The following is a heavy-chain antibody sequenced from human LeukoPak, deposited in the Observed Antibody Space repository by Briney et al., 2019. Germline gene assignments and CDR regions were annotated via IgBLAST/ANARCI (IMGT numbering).Heavy chain of an antibody. Sequence: SQTLSLTCAISGDSVSSNSAAWNWIRQSPSRGLEWLGRTYYRSSWFNDFALSVKSRITINPDTSKNQFSLQLNSVTPEDTAVYYCAKNYGDSNWFDPWGQGTLVTVSS. V-gene: IGHV6-1*01. CDR2: TYYRSSWFN. CDR3: AKNYGDSNWFDP. J-gene: IGHJ5*02. CDR1: GDSVSSNSAA. D-gene: IGHD4-17*01.